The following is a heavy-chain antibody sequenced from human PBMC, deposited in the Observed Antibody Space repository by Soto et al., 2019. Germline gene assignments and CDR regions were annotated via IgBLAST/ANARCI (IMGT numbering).Heavy chain of an antibody. Sequence: GSSVKVSCKASGYTFTSYYMHWVRQAPGQGLEWMGIINPSGGSTSYAQKFQGRVTMTRDTSTRTVYMELSSLRSEDTAVYYCARASSGPLRTTSLTSKLDYWGQGTLVTVSS. V-gene: IGHV1-46*01. CDR3: ARASSGPLRTTSLTSKLDY. CDR2: INPSGGST. CDR1: GYTFTSYY. D-gene: IGHD1-1*01. J-gene: IGHJ4*02.